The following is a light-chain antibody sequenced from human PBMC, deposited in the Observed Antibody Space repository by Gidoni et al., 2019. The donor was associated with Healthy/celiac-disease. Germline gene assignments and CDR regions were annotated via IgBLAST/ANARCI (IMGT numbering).Light chain of an antibody. Sequence: EIVLTQSPGTLSLSPGERATLSCRASQSVSSSYLAWYQQKPGQAPRLLIYGASSPATGIPDRFSGSGSGTDFTLTISRLEPEDFAVYYCQQYGSSPRTFGPGTKVDIK. CDR1: QSVSSSY. CDR2: GAS. V-gene: IGKV3-20*01. J-gene: IGKJ3*01. CDR3: QQYGSSPRT.